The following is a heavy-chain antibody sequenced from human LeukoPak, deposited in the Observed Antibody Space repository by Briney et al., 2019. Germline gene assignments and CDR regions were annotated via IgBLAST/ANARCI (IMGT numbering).Heavy chain of an antibody. D-gene: IGHD6-19*01. Sequence: PGGSLRLSCAASGFTFSSYGMHWVRQAPGKGLEWVAVISYDGSNKYYADSVKGRFTISRDNSKNTLYLQMNSLRAEDTAVYYCAREYRGLGFDYWGQGTLVTVSS. CDR1: GFTFSSYG. J-gene: IGHJ4*02. CDR2: ISYDGSNK. V-gene: IGHV3-30*03. CDR3: AREYRGLGFDY.